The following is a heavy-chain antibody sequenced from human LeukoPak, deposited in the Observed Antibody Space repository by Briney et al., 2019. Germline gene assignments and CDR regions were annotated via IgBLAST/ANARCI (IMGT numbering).Heavy chain of an antibody. J-gene: IGHJ4*02. CDR3: ARDDGRDFEGFDY. D-gene: IGHD3-9*01. CDR2: IYYSGST. CDR1: GGSISSSSYY. Sequence: SETLSLTCTVSGGSISSSSYYWGWIRQPPGKGLEWIGSIYYSGSTYYNPSLKSRVTISVDTSKNQFSLKLSSVTAADTAVYYCARDDGRDFEGFDYWDQGTLVTVSS. V-gene: IGHV4-39*02.